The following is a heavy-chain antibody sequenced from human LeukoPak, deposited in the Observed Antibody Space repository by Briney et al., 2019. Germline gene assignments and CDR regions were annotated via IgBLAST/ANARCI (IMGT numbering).Heavy chain of an antibody. D-gene: IGHD6-13*01. CDR2: ISAYNGNA. Sequence: GASVKVSCKASGYTFASYGISWVRQAPGQGLEWMGWISAYNGNANYAQKLQGRVTMTTDTSTSTAYMELRSLRSDDTAVYYCARGSYSNPGPGMDVWGKGTTVTVSS. V-gene: IGHV1-18*01. CDR3: ARGSYSNPGPGMDV. CDR1: GYTFASYG. J-gene: IGHJ6*04.